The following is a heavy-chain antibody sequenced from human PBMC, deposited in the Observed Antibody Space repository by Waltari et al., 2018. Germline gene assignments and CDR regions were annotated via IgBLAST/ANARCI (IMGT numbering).Heavy chain of an antibody. Sequence: QVQLQQWGAGLLKPSETLSLTCAVYGGSFSGYYWSWIRQPPGKGLEWIGEINHSGSTNYNPSLKSRVTISVDTSKNQFSLKLSSVTAADTAVYYCATLGYGDYVGAFDYWGQGTLVTVSS. D-gene: IGHD4-17*01. CDR1: GGSFSGYY. J-gene: IGHJ4*02. CDR2: INHSGST. CDR3: ATLGYGDYVGAFDY. V-gene: IGHV4-34*01.